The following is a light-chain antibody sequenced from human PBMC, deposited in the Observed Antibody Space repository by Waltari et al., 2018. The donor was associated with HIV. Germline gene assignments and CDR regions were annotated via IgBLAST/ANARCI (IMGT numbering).Light chain of an antibody. CDR1: QDISTY. CDR2: AAS. CDR3: QQYQTFPRT. J-gene: IGKJ1*01. V-gene: IGKV1D-8*01. Sequence: VIWMTQSPPSLSASTGDRVTLSCRASQDISTYLAWYQQKPVKAPELLVYAASTLQSGVPSRFNGSGSGTDFTLSIRCLQSDDFATYYCQQYQTFPRTFGQGTKVEI.